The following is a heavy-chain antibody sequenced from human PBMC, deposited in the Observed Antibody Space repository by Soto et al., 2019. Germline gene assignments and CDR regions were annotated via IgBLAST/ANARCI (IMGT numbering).Heavy chain of an antibody. J-gene: IGHJ4*02. CDR3: ARARSAYGGNLFDY. V-gene: IGHV3-21*01. Sequence: EVQLVESGGGLVKPGGSLRLSCAASGFTFSSYSMNWVRQAPGKGLEWVSSISSSSSYIYYADSVKGRFTISRDNAKNSLYLQMNSLRAEDTAVYYCARARSAYGGNLFDYWGQGTLVTVSS. CDR1: GFTFSSYS. CDR2: ISSSSSYI. D-gene: IGHD4-17*01.